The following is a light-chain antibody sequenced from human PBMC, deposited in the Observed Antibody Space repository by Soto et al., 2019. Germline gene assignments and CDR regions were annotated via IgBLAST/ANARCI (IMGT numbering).Light chain of an antibody. V-gene: IGKV2-30*01. Sequence: DVVLTQSPLSLPVALGQPASISCRSSQSLVRSDGNTYLSWFHLRPGQSPRRLIYKVSNRDSGVPDRFSGSGSGTDFTLKISRVEAEDVGVYYCMQGTHWPPTFGQGTKVEIK. CDR3: MQGTHWPPT. CDR2: KVS. J-gene: IGKJ1*01. CDR1: QSLVRSDGNTY.